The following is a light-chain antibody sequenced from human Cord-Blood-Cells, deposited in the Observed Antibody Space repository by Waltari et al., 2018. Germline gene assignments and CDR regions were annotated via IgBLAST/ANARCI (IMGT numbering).Light chain of an antibody. Sequence: YELTQPPSVSVSPGQTASITCAGDKLGDKYACWYQQKPGQSPVLVIYQDSKQPSGIPTHFAGTNSGNTATLTISGTQAMDEADYYCQAWDSSTAVFGGGTKLTVL. CDR1: KLGDKY. V-gene: IGLV3-1*01. J-gene: IGLJ3*02. CDR2: QDS. CDR3: QAWDSSTAV.